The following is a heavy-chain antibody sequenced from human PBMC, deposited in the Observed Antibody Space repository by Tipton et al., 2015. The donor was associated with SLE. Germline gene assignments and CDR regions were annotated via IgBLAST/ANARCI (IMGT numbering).Heavy chain of an antibody. Sequence: TLSLTCTVSGGSISSGSYYWSWIRQPAGRGLEWIGHIYTSGSTNYNPSLKSRVTISVDTSKNQFSLKLSSVTAADTAVYYCAREQTMTEPAFDIWGQGTMVTVSS. CDR3: AREQTMTEPAFDI. CDR2: IYTSGST. V-gene: IGHV4-61*09. CDR1: GGSISSGSYY. J-gene: IGHJ3*02. D-gene: IGHD1-1*01.